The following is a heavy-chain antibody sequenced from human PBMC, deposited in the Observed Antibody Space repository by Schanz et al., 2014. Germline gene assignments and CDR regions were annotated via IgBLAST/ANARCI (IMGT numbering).Heavy chain of an antibody. D-gene: IGHD6-6*01. CDR1: GLLFSYYY. V-gene: IGHV3-48*01. CDR2: ISFSGNTI. CDR3: ATEGPRGTRHPINYYYAMDN. Sequence: EVQLVESGGGLVRPGGSLRLSCAASGLLFSYYYMSGVRQAPGKGLEWISYISFSGNTIYYADSVKGRFTISRDNAKNSVFLQMNRLRAEDTAVYYCATEGPRGTRHPINYYYAMDNWGQGTKXTV. J-gene: IGHJ6*02.